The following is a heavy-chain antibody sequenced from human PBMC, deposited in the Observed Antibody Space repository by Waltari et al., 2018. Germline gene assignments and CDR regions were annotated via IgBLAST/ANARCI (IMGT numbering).Heavy chain of an antibody. CDR3: AKDAPTANYDY. CDR2: INEVGSEK. V-gene: IGHV3-7*01. D-gene: IGHD1-7*01. CDR1: GFAFSTSW. J-gene: IGHJ4*02. Sequence: EVHLVESGGGLVQPGGSLRLSCVGSGFAFSTSWMTWVRQAPGKGLEWVANINEVGSEKYYVGSVKGRFTISRDNAKNSLYLTMNNLSDEDTATCFCAKDAPTANYDYWGQGTLVTVSS.